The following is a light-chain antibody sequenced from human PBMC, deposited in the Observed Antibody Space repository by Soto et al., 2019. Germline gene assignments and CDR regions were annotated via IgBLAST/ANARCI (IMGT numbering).Light chain of an antibody. J-gene: IGLJ1*01. CDR2: EVS. V-gene: IGLV2-14*01. Sequence: QSALPQPASVSGSPGQSITISCTGTSSDVGGYNYVSWYQQHPGKAPKLMIYEVSNRPSGVSNRFSGSKSGNTASLTISGLQAEDEADYYCSSYTSSRTLYVFGTGTKVTVL. CDR3: SSYTSSRTLYV. CDR1: SSDVGGYNY.